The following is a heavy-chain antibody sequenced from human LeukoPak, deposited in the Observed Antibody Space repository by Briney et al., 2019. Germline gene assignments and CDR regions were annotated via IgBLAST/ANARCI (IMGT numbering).Heavy chain of an antibody. J-gene: IGHJ6*03. V-gene: IGHV3-33*01. CDR2: LLYDGNTK. D-gene: IGHD1-14*01. Sequence: PGGSLRLSCAVSGFRFSNYGMHWVRQAPGKGLEWVAALLYDGNTKHYADSVRGRFTISRDISKNTFYLQMNSLTAEDTAVYYCARDHRPEIQYYYMDVWGKGTTVAVSS. CDR1: GFRFSNYG. CDR3: ARDHRPEIQYYYMDV.